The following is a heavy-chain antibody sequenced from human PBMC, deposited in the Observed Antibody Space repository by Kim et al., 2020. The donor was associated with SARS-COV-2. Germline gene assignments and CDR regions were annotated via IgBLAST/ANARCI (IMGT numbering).Heavy chain of an antibody. CDR2: INHSGST. V-gene: IGHV4-34*01. CDR3: ARSCYYDSSGDYYALVY. Sequence: SETLSLTCAVYGGSFSGYYWSWIRQPPGKGLEWIGEINHSGSTNYNPSLKSRVTISVDTSKNQFSLKLSSVTAADTAVYYCARSCYYDSSGDYYALVYWGQGTLVTVSS. CDR1: GGSFSGYY. J-gene: IGHJ4*02. D-gene: IGHD3-22*01.